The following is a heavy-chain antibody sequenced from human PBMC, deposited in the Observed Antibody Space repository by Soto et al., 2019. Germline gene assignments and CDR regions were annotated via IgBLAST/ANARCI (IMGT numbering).Heavy chain of an antibody. CDR2: IYYSGST. V-gene: IGHV4-31*03. J-gene: IGHJ6*02. CDR3: ARDATRGMDV. CDR1: DGSISSGGYF. Sequence: QVQLQESGPGLLKPSQTLSLTCTVSDGSISSGGYFWSWIRQYPGKGLEWIGYIYYSGSTYYNPSLKSRATISVDTSKKQFSLRLSSVTAADTAVYYCARDATRGMDVWGQGTTVTVSS.